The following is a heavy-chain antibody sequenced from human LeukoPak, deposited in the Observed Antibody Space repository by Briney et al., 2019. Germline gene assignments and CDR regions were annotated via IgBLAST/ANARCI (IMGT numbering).Heavy chain of an antibody. CDR1: GFTFSSYS. CDR2: ISSSSSTM. J-gene: IGHJ4*02. D-gene: IGHD5-18*01. Sequence: GGSLRLSCAASGFTFSSYSMNWVRQAPGKGLEWVSYISSSSSTMYYADSVKGRFTISRDNAKTSLYLQMNSLRAEDTAVYYCARDLSGVTGYTYGRGIDYWGQGTLVTVSS. CDR3: ARDLSGVTGYTYGRGIDY. V-gene: IGHV3-48*04.